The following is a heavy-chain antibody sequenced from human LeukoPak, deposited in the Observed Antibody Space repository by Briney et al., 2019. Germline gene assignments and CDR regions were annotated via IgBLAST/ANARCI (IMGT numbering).Heavy chain of an antibody. D-gene: IGHD6-6*01. J-gene: IGHJ1*01. CDR3: ARVRSSSSHSAEYFQH. CDR1: GGTFSSYA. Sequence: SVKVSCKASGGTFSSYAISWVRQAPGQGLEWMGRIIPIFGTANYAQKFQGRVTITTDESTSTAYMELSSLRSEDTAVYYCARVRSSSSHSAEYFQHWGQGTLVTVSS. V-gene: IGHV1-69*05. CDR2: IIPIFGTA.